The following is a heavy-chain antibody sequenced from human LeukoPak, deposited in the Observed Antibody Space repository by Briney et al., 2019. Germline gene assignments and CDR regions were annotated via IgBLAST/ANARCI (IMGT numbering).Heavy chain of an antibody. D-gene: IGHD6-19*01. Sequence: ASVTVSCKPSGYTFTSCDINWVRQAPGQGLEWMGWMNPNSGNTGYGQSFQGTITMTRDISIGTAYMELSNLTSEDTAIYYCTRGSSGRRDNWGQGTLVTVSA. CDR2: MNPNSGNT. CDR3: TRGSSGRRDN. CDR1: GYTFTSCD. J-gene: IGHJ4*02. V-gene: IGHV1-8*01.